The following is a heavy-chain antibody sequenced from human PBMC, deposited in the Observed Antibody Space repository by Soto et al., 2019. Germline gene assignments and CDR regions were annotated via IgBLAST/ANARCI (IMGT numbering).Heavy chain of an antibody. CDR2: LSYEGSEE. CDR3: ALTRRSSLLEVAGPGFEY. J-gene: IGHJ4*02. V-gene: IGHV3-30*03. D-gene: IGHD6-19*01. CDR1: GFNFGVFG. Sequence: GGSLRLSCAASGFNFGVFGMHWVRQATGKGLEWLSVLSYEGSEEYYADSVRGRFTISRDNSKNTLFLQMDSLRVDDTGVYYCALTRRSSLLEVAGPGFEYWGQGTLVTVSS.